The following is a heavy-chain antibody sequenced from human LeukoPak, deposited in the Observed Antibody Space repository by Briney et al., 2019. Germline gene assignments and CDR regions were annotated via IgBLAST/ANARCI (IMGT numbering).Heavy chain of an antibody. CDR1: GFIVSSNY. V-gene: IGHV3-21*01. CDR2: ISTSSRYI. D-gene: IGHD2-2*01. Sequence: GGSLRLSCAASGFIVSSNYMSWVRQAPGKGLEWVSSISTSSRYIYYKDSVRGRFTISRDDAKNSLYLEMNSLRAEDTAVYYCARADCSSSTCYLRRSWFDPWGQGTLVTVSS. CDR3: ARADCSSSTCYLRRSWFDP. J-gene: IGHJ5*02.